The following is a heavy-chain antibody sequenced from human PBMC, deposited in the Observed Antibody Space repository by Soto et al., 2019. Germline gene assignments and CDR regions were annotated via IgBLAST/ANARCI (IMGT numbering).Heavy chain of an antibody. Sequence: QVQLVESGGGVVQPGRSLRLSCAASGFTFSSYGMHWVRQAPGKGLEWVAVIWYDGSNKYYADSEKGRFTISRDNSKNTLYLQMNSLRAEDTAVYYCARGVSSGWYNWFDPWGQGTLVTVSS. J-gene: IGHJ5*02. CDR3: ARGVSSGWYNWFDP. CDR1: GFTFSSYG. CDR2: IWYDGSNK. V-gene: IGHV3-33*01. D-gene: IGHD6-19*01.